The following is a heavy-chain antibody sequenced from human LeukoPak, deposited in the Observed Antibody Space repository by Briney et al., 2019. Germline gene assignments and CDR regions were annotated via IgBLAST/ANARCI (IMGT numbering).Heavy chain of an antibody. CDR2: IKEDGSEK. Sequence: GGSLSLSFTASGFTFNRDWTAWVRQAPGKGLEWVANIKEDGSEKNYVDSVKGRFTISRDNAENSVYLQMNDLRAEDTGVYYCVTKEPSTSGWSYWGQGTLVTVSS. V-gene: IGHV3-7*01. CDR1: GFTFNRDW. CDR3: VTKEPSTSGWSY. J-gene: IGHJ4*02. D-gene: IGHD6-19*01.